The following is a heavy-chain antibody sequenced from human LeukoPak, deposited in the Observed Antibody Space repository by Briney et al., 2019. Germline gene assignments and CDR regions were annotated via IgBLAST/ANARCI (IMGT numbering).Heavy chain of an antibody. J-gene: IGHJ5*02. CDR3: ARGRKAGYSSGWLNARIS. D-gene: IGHD6-19*01. V-gene: IGHV1-69*13. Sequence: SVKVSCMAPGGTFSSYLISWVRQAPAQELERMVGVIPIFGTANYAQKFQGRVTITADESTSTAYMELSSLRSEDTAVYYCARGRKAGYSSGWLNARISWGQGTLVTVSS. CDR1: GGTFSSYL. CDR2: VIPIFGTA.